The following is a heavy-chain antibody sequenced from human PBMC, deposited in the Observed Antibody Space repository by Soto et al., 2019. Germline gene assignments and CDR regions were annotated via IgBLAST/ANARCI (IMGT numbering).Heavy chain of an antibody. CDR3: NSMIIVPREDH. CDR2: IKRKIEGGAT. CDR1: GLTFDNAW. V-gene: IGHV3-15*07. D-gene: IGHD2-15*01. Sequence: GGSLRLSCVTSGLTFDNAWMTWVRQAPGKGLEWVGRIKRKIEGGATEYAAPVKGRFTISRDDSKSTLFLEMNSLKTEDTALYYCNSMIIVPREDHWGRGTLVTVSS. J-gene: IGHJ4*02.